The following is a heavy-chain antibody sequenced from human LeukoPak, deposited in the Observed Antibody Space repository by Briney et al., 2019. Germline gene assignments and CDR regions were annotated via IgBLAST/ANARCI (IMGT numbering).Heavy chain of an antibody. CDR1: GYTFTSYG. CDR3: ARDYGSGSYYRFDY. D-gene: IGHD3-10*01. V-gene: IGHV1-18*01. Sequence: ASVKVSCKASGYTFTSYGISWVRQAPGQGLEWMGWISAYNGNTNYAQKPQGRVTMTTDTSTSTAYMELRSLRSDDTAVYYCARDYGSGSYYRFDYWGQGTLVTVSS. J-gene: IGHJ4*02. CDR2: ISAYNGNT.